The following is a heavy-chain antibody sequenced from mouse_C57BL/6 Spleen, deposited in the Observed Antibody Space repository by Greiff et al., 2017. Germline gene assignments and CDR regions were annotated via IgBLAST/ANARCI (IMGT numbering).Heavy chain of an antibody. Sequence: EVHLVESGGGLVKPGGSLKLSCAASGFTFSDYGMHWVRQAPEKGLEWVAYISGGSSTIYYAYTVKGRFTISRDNAKNTLFLQMTSLRSEYTAMYYCARGGNWYFDVWGTGTTVTVSS. CDR1: GFTFSDYG. J-gene: IGHJ1*03. V-gene: IGHV5-17*01. CDR3: ARGGNWYFDV. CDR2: ISGGSSTI.